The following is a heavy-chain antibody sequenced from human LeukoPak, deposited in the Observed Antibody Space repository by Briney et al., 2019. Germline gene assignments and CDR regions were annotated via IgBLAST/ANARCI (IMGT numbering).Heavy chain of an antibody. CDR3: AKDSYYDSSGYYTGYYFDY. CDR2: ISGSGGST. CDR1: GLTFSSYA. Sequence: GGSLRLSCAASGLTFSSYAMSWVRQAPGKGLEWVSAISGSGGSTYYADSVKGRFTISRDNSKNTLYLQMNSLRAEDTAVYYCAKDSYYDSSGYYTGYYFDYWGQGTLVTVSS. V-gene: IGHV3-23*01. J-gene: IGHJ4*02. D-gene: IGHD3-22*01.